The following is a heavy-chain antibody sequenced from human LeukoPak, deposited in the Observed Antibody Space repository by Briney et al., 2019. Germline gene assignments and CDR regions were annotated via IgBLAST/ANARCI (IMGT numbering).Heavy chain of an antibody. CDR2: IYHSGST. CDR1: GYSISSGYY. V-gene: IGHV4-38-2*02. Sequence: SETLSLTCTVSGYSISSGYYWGWIRQPPGKGLEWIGSIYHSGSTYYNPSLKSRVTISVDTSKNQFSLKLSSVTAADTAVYYCARVVFGQAAGTFDYWGQGTLVTVSS. J-gene: IGHJ4*02. CDR3: ARVVFGQAAGTFDY. D-gene: IGHD6-13*01.